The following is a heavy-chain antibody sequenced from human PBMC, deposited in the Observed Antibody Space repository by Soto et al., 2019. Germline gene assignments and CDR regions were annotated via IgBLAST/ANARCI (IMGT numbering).Heavy chain of an antibody. CDR2: ISGNGGTT. Sequence: HPGGSLRLSCAASGFIFSSYAMTWVRQGPGKGLEWVSGISGNGGTTYYADSVKGRYIISRDNSKNTLFLQMNSLRAEDSAIYYCAKRLAYSSGLDGFDIWGQGPMVTVS. J-gene: IGHJ3*02. CDR3: AKRLAYSSGLDGFDI. D-gene: IGHD6-19*01. CDR1: GFIFSSYA. V-gene: IGHV3-23*01.